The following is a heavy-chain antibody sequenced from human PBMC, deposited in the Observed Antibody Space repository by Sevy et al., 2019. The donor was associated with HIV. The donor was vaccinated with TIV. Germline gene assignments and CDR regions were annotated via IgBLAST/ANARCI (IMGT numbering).Heavy chain of an antibody. V-gene: IGHV3-74*01. J-gene: IGHJ4*02. CDR2: MNEDGSRT. CDR1: GFTVNSYW. CDR3: VRDFGGDRDY. Sequence: GGSLRLSCAASGFTVNSYWMHWVRQGPGKGLVWVSRMNEDGSRTDHADSVRGRFTISRDNAKNTLYLHMNSLTVADTAVYYCVRDFGGDRDYWGQGTLVTVSS. D-gene: IGHD2-21*02.